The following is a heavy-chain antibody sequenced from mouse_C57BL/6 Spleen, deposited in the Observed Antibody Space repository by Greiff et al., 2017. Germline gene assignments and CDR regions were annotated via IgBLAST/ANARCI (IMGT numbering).Heavy chain of an antibody. J-gene: IGHJ3*01. Sequence: VQLQQSGAELMKPGASVKLSCKATGYTFTGYWIEWVKQRPGHGLEWIGEILPGSGSTNYNEKFKGKATFTADTSSNTAYMPLSSLTTEVSAIYYCARGGHYYGTSSSWGFAYWGQGTLVTVSA. CDR1: GYTFTGYW. V-gene: IGHV1-9*01. CDR2: ILPGSGST. D-gene: IGHD1-1*01. CDR3: ARGGHYYGTSSSWGFAY.